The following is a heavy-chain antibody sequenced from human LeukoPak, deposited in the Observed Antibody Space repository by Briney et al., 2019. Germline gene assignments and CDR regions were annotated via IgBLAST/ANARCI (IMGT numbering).Heavy chain of an antibody. J-gene: IGHJ3*02. Sequence: GGSLRLSCAASGFTVSDKYRTWVRQAPGKGLEWVSCIYSAGATHYAESVKGRFTISRDNSKNTLYLQMNSLRAEDMAVYYCARIEWERLGRAFDIWGQGTMVTVSS. V-gene: IGHV3-53*01. CDR1: GFTVSDKY. D-gene: IGHD1-26*01. CDR3: ARIEWERLGRAFDI. CDR2: IYSAGAT.